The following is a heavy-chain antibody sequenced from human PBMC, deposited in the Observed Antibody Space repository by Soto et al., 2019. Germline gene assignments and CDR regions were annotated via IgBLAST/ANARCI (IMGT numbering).Heavy chain of an antibody. CDR1: GFTLSAFG. Sequence: GGSLRLSCEASGFTLSAFGMHWVRQAPGKGLEWVAIISYDGILKYYADPVKGRFTISRDTSKSALYLQMNSLRPEDTAVYYCAKDFKISGGHYGSLNYYYGMDVWGQGTTVTVSS. CDR2: ISYDGILK. CDR3: AKDFKISGGHYGSLNYYYGMDV. J-gene: IGHJ6*02. D-gene: IGHD3-10*01. V-gene: IGHV3-30*18.